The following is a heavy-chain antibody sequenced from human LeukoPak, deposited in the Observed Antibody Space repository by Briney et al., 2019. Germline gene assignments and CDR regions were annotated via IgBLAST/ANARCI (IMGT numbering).Heavy chain of an antibody. CDR3: ARDGGPTIAAAGKGSWFDP. CDR1: GFTFSTYG. CDR2: IRYDGRNK. J-gene: IGHJ5*02. Sequence: PGGSLRLSCAASGFTFSTYGMHWVRQAPGKGLEWVAFIRYDGRNKYYADSVKGRFTISRDNSKNTLYLQMNSLRAEDTAVYYCARDGGPTIAAAGKGSWFDPWGQGTLVTVSS. V-gene: IGHV3-30*02. D-gene: IGHD6-13*01.